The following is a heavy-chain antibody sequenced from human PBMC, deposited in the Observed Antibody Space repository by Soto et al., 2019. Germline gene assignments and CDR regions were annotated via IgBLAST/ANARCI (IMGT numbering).Heavy chain of an antibody. CDR3: AKDAGSTAYFFAS. CDR1: GFTFRTYA. CDR2: ISHDGSNT. V-gene: IGHV3-30*18. Sequence: QVQVVESGGGLVQPGRSLRLSCAASGFTFRTYAMHWVRQVPGKGLEWVAVISHDGSNTDYGDSVKGRFTISRDNSKRTLSLQMNSMRPEDTGVYYCAKDAGSTAYFFASWGQGTLVRVSS. J-gene: IGHJ4*02.